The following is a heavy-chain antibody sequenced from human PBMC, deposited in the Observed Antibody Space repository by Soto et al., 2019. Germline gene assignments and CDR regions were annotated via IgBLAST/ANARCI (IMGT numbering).Heavy chain of an antibody. CDR1: GFTFGTTD. V-gene: IGHV3-23*01. J-gene: IGHJ5*02. CDR3: VKISGWFNT. CDR2: IDGSGGIT. Sequence: QLLQSGGGLVQPGGSLTLSCAASGFTFGTTDMSWVRQAPGEGLEWVSTIDGSGGITYYADSVKGRFTISRDNSRNTVYLQMISLRGDDTALYYCVKISGWFNTWGQGALVIVSS. D-gene: IGHD3-10*01.